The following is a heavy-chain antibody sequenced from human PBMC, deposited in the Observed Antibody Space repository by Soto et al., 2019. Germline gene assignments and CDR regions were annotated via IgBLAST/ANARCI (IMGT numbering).Heavy chain of an antibody. CDR3: ANKKAARGYYFDC. CDR2: IIPIFGTA. D-gene: IGHD6-6*01. V-gene: IGHV1-69*01. Sequence: QVQLVQSGAEVKKHGSSVKVSCKASGGTFSSYAISWVRQAPGQGLEWMGGIIPIFGTANYAQKFQVRVKITADESTSTAYMELSILRSEDTAVYYCANKKAARGYYFDCLGQGTMVTDSS. CDR1: GGTFSSYA. J-gene: IGHJ4*02.